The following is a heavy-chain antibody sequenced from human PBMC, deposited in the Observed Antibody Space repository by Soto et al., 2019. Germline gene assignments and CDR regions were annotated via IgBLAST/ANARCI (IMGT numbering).Heavy chain of an antibody. CDR3: ARDQVAAAGTGRHYYYYYYGMDV. J-gene: IGHJ6*02. CDR2: ISYDGSNK. V-gene: IGHV3-30-3*01. D-gene: IGHD6-13*01. Sequence: QVQLVESGGGVVQPGRSLRLSCAASGFTFSSYAMHWVRQAPGKGLEWVAVISYDGSNKYYADSVKGRFTISRDNSKNTLYLQMNSLRAEDTAVYYCARDQVAAAGTGRHYYYYYYGMDVWGQGTTVTVSS. CDR1: GFTFSSYA.